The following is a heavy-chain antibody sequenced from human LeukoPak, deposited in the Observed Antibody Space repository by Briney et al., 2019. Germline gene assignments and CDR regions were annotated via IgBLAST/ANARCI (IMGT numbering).Heavy chain of an antibody. D-gene: IGHD1-7*01. CDR1: GFTFSDYY. V-gene: IGHV3-11*01. CDR2: ISSSGSTI. CDR3: ARDSPKLYYYYGMDV. Sequence: GGSLRLSCAASGFTFSDYYMSWIRQAPGKGLEWVSYISSSGSTIYYADSVKGRFTISRDNAKNSLYLQMNSLRAGDTAVYYCARDSPKLYYYYGMDVWGKGTTVTVSS. J-gene: IGHJ6*04.